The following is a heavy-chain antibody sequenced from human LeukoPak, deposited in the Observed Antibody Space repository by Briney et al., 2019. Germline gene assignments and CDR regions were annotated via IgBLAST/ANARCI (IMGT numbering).Heavy chain of an antibody. D-gene: IGHD2-21*02. CDR2: IHTSGNI. CDR3: ARLVVTSSANWFDP. V-gene: IGHV4-4*09. J-gene: IGHJ5*02. Sequence: SETLSLTCTVSGGSISSSYWSWIRQPPGKGLEWIGYIHTSGNINYNPSLNSRVTMSMDTSKSQFPLKLSSVTAADTAVYYCARLVVTSSANWFDPWGQGTLALVSS. CDR1: GGSISSSY.